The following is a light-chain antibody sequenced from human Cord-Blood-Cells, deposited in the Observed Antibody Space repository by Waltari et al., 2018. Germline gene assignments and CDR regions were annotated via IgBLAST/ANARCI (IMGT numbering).Light chain of an antibody. V-gene: IGLV2-23*01. CDR3: CSYAGRSTYV. CDR2: EGS. CDR1: SSDAGRYNP. J-gene: IGLJ1*01. Sequence: SALSQPASVSGPPGHSISLSCTGTSSDAGRYNPVSWYHQPPGKAPKLMIYEGSKRPSRVANRFSGSKPGNTAALTISGLQAEDEADYYCCSYAGRSTYVVGTGTKVTVL.